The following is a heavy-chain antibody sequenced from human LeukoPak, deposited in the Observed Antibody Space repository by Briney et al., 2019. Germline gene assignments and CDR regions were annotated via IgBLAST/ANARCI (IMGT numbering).Heavy chain of an antibody. V-gene: IGHV3-7*01. CDR3: AIYPGSMAAFDI. CDR1: GFTFSSYW. J-gene: IGHJ3*02. CDR2: IKQDGSEK. Sequence: QPGGSLRLSCAASGFTFSSYWMSWVRQAPGKGLEWVANIKQDGSEKYYVDSVKGRSTISRDNAKNSLYLQMNSLRAEDTAVYYCAIYPGSMAAFDIWGQGTMVTVSS. D-gene: IGHD3-10*01.